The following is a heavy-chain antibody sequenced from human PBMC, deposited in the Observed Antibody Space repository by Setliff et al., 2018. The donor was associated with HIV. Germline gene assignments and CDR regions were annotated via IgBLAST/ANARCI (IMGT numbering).Heavy chain of an antibody. D-gene: IGHD5-12*01. CDR1: GGSISSYY. CDR3: AFSKQMATMAFDY. Sequence: SETLSLTCTVSGGSISSYYWSWIRQPPGKGLEWIGYIYTSGSTNYNPSFKSRVTLSVDTSKNQFSLKLSSVTAADTAVYYCAFSKQMATMAFDYWGQGALVTVSS. J-gene: IGHJ4*02. CDR2: IYTSGST. V-gene: IGHV4-4*08.